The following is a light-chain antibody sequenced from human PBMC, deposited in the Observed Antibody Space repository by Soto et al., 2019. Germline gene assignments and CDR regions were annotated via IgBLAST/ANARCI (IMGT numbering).Light chain of an antibody. Sequence: DVVMTQSPLSLPVTLGQPASISCRSSLSLVYSDGNTYLNWFQQRPGQSPRRLIYKVSNRDSGVQDRFSGSGSGTDFTLKISRVEAEDVGVYYCMQGTHWPPMYTFGQGTKLEIK. V-gene: IGKV2-30*01. CDR3: MQGTHWPPMYT. J-gene: IGKJ2*01. CDR2: KVS. CDR1: LSLVYSDGNTY.